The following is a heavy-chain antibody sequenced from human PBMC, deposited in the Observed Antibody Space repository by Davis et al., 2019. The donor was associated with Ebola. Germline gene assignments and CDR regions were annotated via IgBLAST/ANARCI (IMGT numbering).Heavy chain of an antibody. CDR1: GGAISRGFS. J-gene: IGHJ4*02. CDR2: IYHSGTT. Sequence: SETLSLTCTVSGGAISRGFSWGWIRQPPGKGLQWIGSIYHSGTTNYNPSLKSRVTISIDTSMNQFSLRLRSVTASDTAVYYCARDFVYWGQGTLVTVSS. CDR3: ARDFVY. V-gene: IGHV4-38-2*02.